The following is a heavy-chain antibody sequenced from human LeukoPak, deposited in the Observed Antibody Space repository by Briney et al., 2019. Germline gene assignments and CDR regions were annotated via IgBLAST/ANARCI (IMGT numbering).Heavy chain of an antibody. CDR1: GYTFTSYG. Sequence: ASVKVSCKAAGYTFTSYGISWVRQAPGQGLEWMGWISGYSGNTNYAQKFQGRVTMTRDTSTSTLYMELSSLRPEDTALYYCATIEYWGQGTLVTVSS. V-gene: IGHV1-18*01. CDR3: ATIEY. J-gene: IGHJ4*02. CDR2: ISGYSGNT.